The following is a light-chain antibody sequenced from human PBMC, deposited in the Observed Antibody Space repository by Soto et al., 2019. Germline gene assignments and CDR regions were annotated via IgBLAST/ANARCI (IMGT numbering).Light chain of an antibody. V-gene: IGKV1-39*01. CDR3: QQSYSSPPT. Sequence: DIQMTQSPSSLAASVEDRVISTCRASQSISNHLNWYQQKPGKAPKLLIFAASSLQSGVPSRFSGSRSGPDFTLTISSLQPEDFTTYYCQQSYSSPPTFGQGTKVDNK. CDR1: QSISNH. J-gene: IGKJ1*01. CDR2: AAS.